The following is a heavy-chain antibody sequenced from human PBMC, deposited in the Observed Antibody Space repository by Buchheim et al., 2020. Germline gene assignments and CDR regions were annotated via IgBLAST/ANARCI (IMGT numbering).Heavy chain of an antibody. CDR2: INPSGGTT. Sequence: QVQLVQSGAEVKKPGASVKVSCKASGYTFTEYYLHWVRQAPGQGLQWMGIINPSGGTTRYSEKFQGRVTVTSDTSTSTVYMELTSLISEDTAVYYCARGGYNVGGRRNAFDFWGQGT. J-gene: IGHJ3*01. CDR1: GYTFTEYY. D-gene: IGHD1-1*01. CDR3: ARGGYNVGGRRNAFDF. V-gene: IGHV1-46*01.